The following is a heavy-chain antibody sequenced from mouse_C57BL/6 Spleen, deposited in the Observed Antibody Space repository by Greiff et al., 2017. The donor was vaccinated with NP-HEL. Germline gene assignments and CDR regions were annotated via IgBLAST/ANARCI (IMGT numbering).Heavy chain of an antibody. Sequence: EVNVVESGGDLVKPGGSLKLSCAASGFTFSSYGMSWVRQTPDKRLEWVATISSGGSYTYYPDSVKGRFTISRDNAKNTLYLQMSSLKSEDTAMYYCARHRPYDYDGEAWFAYWGQGTLVTVSA. CDR3: ARHRPYDYDGEAWFAY. J-gene: IGHJ3*01. CDR2: ISSGGSYT. V-gene: IGHV5-6*01. CDR1: GFTFSSYG. D-gene: IGHD2-4*01.